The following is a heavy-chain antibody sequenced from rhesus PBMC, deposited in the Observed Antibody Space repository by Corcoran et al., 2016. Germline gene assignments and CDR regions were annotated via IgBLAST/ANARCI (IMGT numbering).Heavy chain of an antibody. Sequence: EVQLVQSGAEVKRPGESLKSSCKTSGHSFTSYWFSWVRQRPGKGLEWMGAIDPSDSDTRYSPSFQGQVTISADKSISTTYLQWSSLKASDSATYYCAKETVATYGLDSWGQGVVVTVSS. D-gene: IGHD2-21*01. CDR1: GHSFTSYW. CDR3: AKETVATYGLDS. J-gene: IGHJ6*01. CDR2: IDPSDSDT. V-gene: IGHV5-2*01.